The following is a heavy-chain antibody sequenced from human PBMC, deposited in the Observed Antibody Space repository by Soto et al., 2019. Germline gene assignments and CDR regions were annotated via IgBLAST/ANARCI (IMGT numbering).Heavy chain of an antibody. CDR2: ISSTTNYI. J-gene: IGHJ4*02. D-gene: IGHD3-3*01. V-gene: IGHV3-21*06. CDR1: GFTFTRYS. Sequence: PGGSLRLSCAASGFTFTRYSMNWVRQAPGKGLAWVSSISSTTNYIYYGDSMKGRFTISRDNAKNSLYLEMNSLRAEDTAVYYCAREYEDLTSNFDYWGQGTLVTVSS. CDR3: AREYEDLTSNFDY.